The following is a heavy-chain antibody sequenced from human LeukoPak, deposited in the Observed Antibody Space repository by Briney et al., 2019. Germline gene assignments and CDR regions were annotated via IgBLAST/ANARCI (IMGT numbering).Heavy chain of an antibody. CDR2: IKQDGSEK. V-gene: IGHV3-7*01. Sequence: GGSLRLSCAASGFTFRSYSMNWVRQAPGKGLEWVANIKQDGSEKYYVDSVKGRFTISRDNAKNSLYLQMNSLRAEDTAVYYCARVKVTATPGYFDYWGQGTLVTVSS. D-gene: IGHD2-21*02. CDR1: GFTFRSYS. CDR3: ARVKVTATPGYFDY. J-gene: IGHJ4*02.